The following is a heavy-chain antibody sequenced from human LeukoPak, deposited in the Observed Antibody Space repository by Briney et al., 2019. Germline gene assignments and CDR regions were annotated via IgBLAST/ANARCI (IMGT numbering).Heavy chain of an antibody. Sequence: SVKVSCKASGGTFSNYAISWVRQAPGQGLEWMGGIIPIFGTANYAQKFQGRVTITADESTSTAYMELSSLRSEDTAVYYCAFGIAAASYYYYMDVWGKGTTVTVSS. CDR3: AFGIAAASYYYYMDV. V-gene: IGHV1-69*01. J-gene: IGHJ6*03. CDR1: GGTFSNYA. D-gene: IGHD6-13*01. CDR2: IIPIFGTA.